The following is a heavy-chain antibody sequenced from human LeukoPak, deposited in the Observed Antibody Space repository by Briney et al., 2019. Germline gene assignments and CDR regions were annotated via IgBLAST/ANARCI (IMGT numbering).Heavy chain of an antibody. CDR1: GYSISSGYY. Sequence: SETLSLTCAVSGYSISSGYYWGWIRQPPGKGLEWIGSIYHSGSTYYNPSLKSRVTISVDTSKNQFSLKLSSVTAADTAVYYCARINLEWHATDHFDYWGQGTLVTVSS. D-gene: IGHD2-15*01. CDR2: IYHSGST. CDR3: ARINLEWHATDHFDY. V-gene: IGHV4-38-2*01. J-gene: IGHJ4*02.